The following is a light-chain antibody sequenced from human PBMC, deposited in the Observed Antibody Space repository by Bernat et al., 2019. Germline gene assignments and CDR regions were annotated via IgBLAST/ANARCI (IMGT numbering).Light chain of an antibody. Sequence: QSALTQPPSASGSPGQSVTISCTGTSSDVGGYNYVSWYQQHPGKAPKLMIYEVSKRPSGVPDRFSGSKSGTSASLAITGLQAEDEADYYCQSYDSSLSGRVFGGGTKLTVL. CDR3: QSYDSSLSGRV. CDR1: SSDVGGYNY. CDR2: EVS. V-gene: IGLV2-8*01. J-gene: IGLJ3*02.